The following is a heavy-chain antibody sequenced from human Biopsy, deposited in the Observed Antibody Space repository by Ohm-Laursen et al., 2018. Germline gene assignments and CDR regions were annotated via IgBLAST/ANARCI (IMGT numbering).Heavy chain of an antibody. CDR3: ARGSNWNDWSFDY. V-gene: IGHV4-34*01. Sequence: SETLSLTCVVYGGSFSGYYWSWIRQPPGKGLEWIGEMNRGGSTNYNSSLKSRVTISVDTSKNQFSLKLNSVTAADTAVYYCARGSNWNDWSFDYWGQGTVVTVPS. J-gene: IGHJ4*02. D-gene: IGHD1-20*01. CDR2: MNRGGST. CDR1: GGSFSGYY.